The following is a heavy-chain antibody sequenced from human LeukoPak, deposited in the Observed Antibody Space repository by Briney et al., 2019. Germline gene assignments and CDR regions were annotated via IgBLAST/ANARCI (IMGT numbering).Heavy chain of an antibody. CDR2: IYNSGNT. CDR3: VRDRELNY. D-gene: IGHD3-10*01. V-gene: IGHV4-59*01. J-gene: IGHJ4*02. Sequence: SETLSLTCTVSVGSISIYHWSWIRHPPGKGLEWIGYIYNSGNTNYNPSFKSRVTISEDTPKNQFSLKLSSVTAADTAVYYCVRDRELNYWGQGTLVTVSS. CDR1: VGSISIYH.